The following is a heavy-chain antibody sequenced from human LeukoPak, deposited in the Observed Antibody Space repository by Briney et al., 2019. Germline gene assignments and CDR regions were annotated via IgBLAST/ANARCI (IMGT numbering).Heavy chain of an antibody. CDR3: TTDAYYYDSSGYYYFDY. D-gene: IGHD3-22*01. V-gene: IGHV3-15*01. J-gene: IGHJ4*02. CDR2: IKSKTDGGTT. Sequence: PGRSLRLSCAASGFTFSRHAMHWVRQAPGKGLEWVGRIKSKTDGGTTDYAAPVKGRFTISRDDSKNTLYLQMNSLKTEDTAVYYCTTDAYYYDSSGYYYFDYWGQGTLVTVSS. CDR1: GFTFSRHA.